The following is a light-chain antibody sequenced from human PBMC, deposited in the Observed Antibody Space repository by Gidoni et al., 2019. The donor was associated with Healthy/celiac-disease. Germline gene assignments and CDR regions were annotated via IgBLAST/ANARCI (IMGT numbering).Light chain of an antibody. V-gene: IGLV3-9*01. Sequence: SYALFQPLSVSVALGQTARITCEGNNIGSKTVHWSQQKPGQAPVLVIYRDRNRPSEIPERFSGSNSGNTATLTISRAQAGDEADYYCQVWDSSTAGVFGGGTKLTVL. CDR1: NIGSKT. J-gene: IGLJ2*01. CDR3: QVWDSSTAGV. CDR2: RDR.